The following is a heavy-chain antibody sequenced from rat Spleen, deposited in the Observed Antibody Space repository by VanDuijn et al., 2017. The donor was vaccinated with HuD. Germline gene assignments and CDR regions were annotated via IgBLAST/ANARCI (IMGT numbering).Heavy chain of an antibody. J-gene: IGHJ2*01. Sequence: EVQLVESGGGLVQPGRSMRLSCAASGFTFNDYYMAWVRQAPTTGLEWVATISYGDSSGHSGTYYRDSVRGRFTISRDDAKSTLSLQMDSLRSEDTATYYCARRHYGYTDYFDYWGQGVMVTVSS. V-gene: IGHV5-7*01. CDR3: ARRHYGYTDYFDY. CDR1: GFTFNDYY. D-gene: IGHD1-9*01. CDR2: ISYGDSSGHSGT.